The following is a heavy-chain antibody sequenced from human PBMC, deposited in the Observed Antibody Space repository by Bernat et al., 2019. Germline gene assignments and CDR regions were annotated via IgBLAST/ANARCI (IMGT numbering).Heavy chain of an antibody. CDR2: IWYDGSNK. V-gene: IGHV3-33*01. CDR1: GFTFSSYG. Sequence: QVQLVESGGGVVQPGRSLRLSCAASGFTFSSYGMHWVRQAPGKGLEWVAVIWYDGSNKYYADSVKGRFTISRDNSKNTLYLQMNSLRAEDTAVYYCARDRYYYDSRDSSMNNWFDPWGQGTLVTVSS. CDR3: ARDRYYYDSRDSSMNNWFDP. D-gene: IGHD3-22*01. J-gene: IGHJ5*02.